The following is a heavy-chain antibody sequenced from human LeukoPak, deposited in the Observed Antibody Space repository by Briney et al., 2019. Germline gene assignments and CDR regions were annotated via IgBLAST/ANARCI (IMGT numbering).Heavy chain of an antibody. CDR3: AREVGTMVLNWFDP. V-gene: IGHV7-4-1*02. J-gene: IGHJ5*02. Sequence: GASVKVSCKASGYTFTSYGISWVRQAPGQGLEWMGWINTNTGNPTYAQGFTGRFVFSLDTSVSTAYLQISSLKAEDTAVYYCAREVGTMVLNWFDPWGQGTLVTVSS. CDR2: INTNTGNP. D-gene: IGHD3-10*01. CDR1: GYTFTSYG.